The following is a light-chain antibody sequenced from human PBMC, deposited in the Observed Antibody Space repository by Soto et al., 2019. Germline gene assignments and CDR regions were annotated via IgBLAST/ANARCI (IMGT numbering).Light chain of an antibody. CDR1: QSVRTY. CDR3: QQPSGA. V-gene: IGKV3-11*01. CDR2: DAS. Sequence: ENVLTQSPATLSLSPGARATLSCRASQSVRTYLAWYQHRPGQAPRLLIYDASNRATGIPARFSGSGSGTDFTLTISSLEPEDFAVYYWQQPSGAVGPGTRVDI. J-gene: IGKJ3*01.